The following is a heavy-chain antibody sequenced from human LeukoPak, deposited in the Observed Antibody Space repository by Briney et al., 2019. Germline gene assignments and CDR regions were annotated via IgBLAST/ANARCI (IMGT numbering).Heavy chain of an antibody. CDR2: IYPGDSDT. J-gene: IGHJ4*02. CDR3: ARVPYYDFWSGYPYYFDY. Sequence: GESLKISCQGSGYSFTSNWIAWVRQMPGKGLEWMGIIYPGDSDTRYSPSFQGQVTISADKSISTAYLQWSSLKASDTAMYYCARVPYYDFWSGYPYYFDYWGQGTLVTVSS. CDR1: GYSFTSNW. V-gene: IGHV5-51*01. D-gene: IGHD3-3*01.